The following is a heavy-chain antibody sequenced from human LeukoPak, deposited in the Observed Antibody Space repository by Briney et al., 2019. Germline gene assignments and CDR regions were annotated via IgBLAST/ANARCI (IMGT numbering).Heavy chain of an antibody. CDR1: GGSFSGYS. V-gene: IGHV4-34*01. CDR2: IDRSGST. J-gene: IGHJ4*02. Sequence: SETLSLTCAVYGGSFSGYSWTWIRQPPGKGLEWIGEIDRSGSTNYNPALKSRLTISVDTSKNQFSLRLTSVTAADTAVYYGARGSAIGLAYWGQGTLVTVSS. D-gene: IGHD5-24*01. CDR3: ARGSAIGLAY.